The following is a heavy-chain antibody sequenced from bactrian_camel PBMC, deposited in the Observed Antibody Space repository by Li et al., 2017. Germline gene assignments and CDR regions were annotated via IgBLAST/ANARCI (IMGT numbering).Heavy chain of an antibody. D-gene: IGHD3*01. CDR2: IDTTGMP. J-gene: IGHJ4*01. CDR1: GYSVSKGY. V-gene: IGHV3S53*01. Sequence: HVQLVESGGGSVQAGGSLRLSCEASGYSVSKGYMAWFRQAPGKEREGVAAIDTTGMPTYTYSVKDRFTISKDNVKNTLYLQMNSLEVDDTAMYYCVATGNFGVRPGRCPLGFPSPVYSHFGRGTQVTVS.